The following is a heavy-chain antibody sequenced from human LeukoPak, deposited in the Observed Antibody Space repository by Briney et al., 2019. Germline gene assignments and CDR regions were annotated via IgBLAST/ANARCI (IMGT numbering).Heavy chain of an antibody. D-gene: IGHD6-19*01. Sequence: GRSLRLSCAASGFTFSSYGMHWVRQAPGKGLEWVAVIWYDGSNKYYADSVKGRFAISRDNSKNTLYLQMDSLRVEDTAVYYCAKTDGYTSGWSGIDYWGQGTLVTVSS. CDR2: IWYDGSNK. J-gene: IGHJ4*02. V-gene: IGHV3-33*06. CDR1: GFTFSSYG. CDR3: AKTDGYTSGWSGIDY.